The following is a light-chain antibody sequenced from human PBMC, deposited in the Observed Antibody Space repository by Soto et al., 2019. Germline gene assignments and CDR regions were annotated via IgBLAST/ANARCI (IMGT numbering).Light chain of an antibody. CDR1: SSDVGGYNY. V-gene: IGLV2-11*01. Sequence: QSALTQPRSGSVSPGQSVTISCTGTSSDVGGYNYVSWYQQHPGKAPKLMIYDVSKRPSGVPDRFSGSKSGNTASLTISGLQAEDEADYYCGSYAGSYTLVVGGGTKLTVL. J-gene: IGLJ2*01. CDR2: DVS. CDR3: GSYAGSYTLV.